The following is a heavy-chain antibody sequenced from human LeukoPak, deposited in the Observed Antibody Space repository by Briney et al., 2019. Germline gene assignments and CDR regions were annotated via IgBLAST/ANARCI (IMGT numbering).Heavy chain of an antibody. CDR2: INPKSGNT. J-gene: IGHJ6*03. CDR3: ARASRHCSSNSCYLFDDFYYLDV. V-gene: IGHV1-8*01. D-gene: IGHD2-2*01. Sequence: ASVKVSCKASGYTFTSYDINWVRQATGQGLEWMGWINPKSGNTGYAQKFQGRLTLTRNTSINTAYMELSSLRSEDTAIYYCARASRHCSSNSCYLFDDFYYLDVWGKGTTVTISS. CDR1: GYTFTSYD.